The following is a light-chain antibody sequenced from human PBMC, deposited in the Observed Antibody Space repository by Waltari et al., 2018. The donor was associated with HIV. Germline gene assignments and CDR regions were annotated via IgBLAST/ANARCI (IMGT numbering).Light chain of an antibody. CDR2: DVS. V-gene: IGLV2-11*01. J-gene: IGLJ2*01. CDR3: CSYAGSYTWV. CDR1: SIDVGGYNY. Sequence: QSALTQPRSVSGSPGQSVTISCTGTSIDVGGYNYVSWYQQHPDKAPKLMIYDVSKRPSGVPDRFSGSKSGNTASLTISGLQAEDEADYYCCSYAGSYTWVFGGGTKLTVL.